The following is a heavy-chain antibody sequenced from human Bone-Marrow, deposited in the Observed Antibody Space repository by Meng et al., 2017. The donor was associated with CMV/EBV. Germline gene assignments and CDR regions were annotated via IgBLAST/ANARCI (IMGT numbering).Heavy chain of an antibody. V-gene: IGHV3-21*01. Sequence: GESLKISCAASGFTFSSYSMNWVRQAPGKGLEWVSSISSSSSYIYYADSVKGRFTISRDNAKNSLYLQMNSLRAEDTAVYYCARDLEYCGGDCYLDYYYGMDVWGQGTTVTVYS. CDR1: GFTFSSYS. CDR3: ARDLEYCGGDCYLDYYYGMDV. CDR2: ISSSSSYI. J-gene: IGHJ6*02. D-gene: IGHD2-21*01.